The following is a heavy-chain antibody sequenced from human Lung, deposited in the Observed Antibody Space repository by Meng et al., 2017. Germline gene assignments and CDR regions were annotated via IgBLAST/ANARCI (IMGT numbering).Heavy chain of an antibody. J-gene: IGHJ4*02. D-gene: IGHD1-26*01. Sequence: QVQLQESGPGLVQPSGTLSPTCAVSGGSITSCTWWSWVRQTPGKGLEWFGEIFHSGSTNYNPPLESRVTISVDKSKNQFSLKVYSVTAADTATYYCARFDISSSGRGDYWGQGILVTVSS. CDR1: GGSITSCTW. CDR3: ARFDISSSGRGDY. V-gene: IGHV4-4*02. CDR2: IFHSGST.